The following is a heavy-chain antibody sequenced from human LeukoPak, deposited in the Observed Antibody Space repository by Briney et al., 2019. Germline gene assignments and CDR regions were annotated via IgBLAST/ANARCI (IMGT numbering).Heavy chain of an antibody. J-gene: IGHJ3*02. V-gene: IGHV3-21*01. Sequence: GGSLRLSCAASGFTFSSYSMNWVRQAPGKGLEWVSSISSSSSYIYYADSVKGRFTISRDNAKNSLYLQMNSLRAEDTAVYYCARALTPQLLIDAFDIWGQGKMCTVSS. D-gene: IGHD2-2*01. CDR1: GFTFSSYS. CDR2: ISSSSSYI. CDR3: ARALTPQLLIDAFDI.